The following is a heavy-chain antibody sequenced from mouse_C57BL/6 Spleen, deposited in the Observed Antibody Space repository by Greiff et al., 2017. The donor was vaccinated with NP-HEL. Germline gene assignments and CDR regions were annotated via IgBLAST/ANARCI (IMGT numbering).Heavy chain of an antibody. J-gene: IGHJ3*01. Sequence: EVQGVESGGGLVKPGGSLKLSCAASGFTFSDYGMHWVRQAPEKGLEWVAYISSGSSTNYYADTVKGRFTITRDNAKNTPFLQMTRLRSVDAAMYCCASGDDYDGPAWFAYWGQGTLVTVSA. CDR3: ASGDDYDGPAWFAY. CDR2: ISSGSSTN. D-gene: IGHD2-4*01. CDR1: GFTFSDYG. V-gene: IGHV5-17*01.